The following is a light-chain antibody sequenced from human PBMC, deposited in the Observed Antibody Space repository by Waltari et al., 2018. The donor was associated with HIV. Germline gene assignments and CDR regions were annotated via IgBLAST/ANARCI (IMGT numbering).Light chain of an antibody. CDR2: DAS. V-gene: IGKV3-11*01. J-gene: IGKJ1*01. CDR1: QSISSY. Sequence: EIVLTQSLATLSLSPGERATLSCRASQSISSYLAWYQQKPGQAPRLLIYDASNRATGTPARFSGSGSGTDFTLTISSLEPEDFAVYYCQQRSDWPPWTFGQG. CDR3: QQRSDWPPWT.